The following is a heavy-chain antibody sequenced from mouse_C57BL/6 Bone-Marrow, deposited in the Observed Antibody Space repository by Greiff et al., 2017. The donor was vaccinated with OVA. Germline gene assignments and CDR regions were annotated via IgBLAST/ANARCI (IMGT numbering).Heavy chain of an antibody. CDR1: GFTFSSYG. D-gene: IGHD2-5*01. J-gene: IGHJ4*01. CDR3: ARGGVTPYYAMDY. CDR2: ISSGGSYT. V-gene: IGHV5-6*01. Sequence: EVKLVESGGDLVKPGGSLKLSCAASGFTFSSYGMSWVRQTPDKRLEWVATISSGGSYTYYPDSVKGRFTISRDNAKNTLYLQMSSLKSEDTAMYYCARGGVTPYYAMDYWGQGTSVTVSS.